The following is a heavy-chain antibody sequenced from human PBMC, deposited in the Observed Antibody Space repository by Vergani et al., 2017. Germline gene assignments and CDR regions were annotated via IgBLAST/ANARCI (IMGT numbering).Heavy chain of an antibody. CDR3: ARDSPYYDFWSGYYIDYYYYYYMDV. V-gene: IGHV3-30-3*01. Sequence: QVQLVESGGGVVQPGRSLRLSCAASGFTFSSYAMHWVRQAPAKGLEWVAVISYDGSNKYYADSVKGRFTISRDNSKNTLYLQMNSLRAEDTAVYYCARDSPYYDFWSGYYIDYYYYYYMDVWGKGTTVTVSS. J-gene: IGHJ6*03. CDR2: ISYDGSNK. CDR1: GFTFSSYA. D-gene: IGHD3-3*01.